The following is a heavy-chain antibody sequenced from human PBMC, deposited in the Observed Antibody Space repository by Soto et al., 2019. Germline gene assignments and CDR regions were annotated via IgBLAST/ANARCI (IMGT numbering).Heavy chain of an antibody. CDR3: ARGINYYDSGDDAFDI. CDR1: GYTFTSYD. Sequence: QVQLVQSGAEVKKPGASVKVSCKASGYTFTSYDINWVRQATGQGLEWMGWMNPNSGNTGYAQKFQVGVTMTRNTTISTDYMEMSSLRSEDTAVYYCARGINYYDSGDDAFDIWGQGTMVTVSS. D-gene: IGHD3-10*01. V-gene: IGHV1-8*01. CDR2: MNPNSGNT. J-gene: IGHJ3*02.